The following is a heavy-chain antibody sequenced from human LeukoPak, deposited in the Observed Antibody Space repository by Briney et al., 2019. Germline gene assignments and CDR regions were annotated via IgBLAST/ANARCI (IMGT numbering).Heavy chain of an antibody. V-gene: IGHV4-34*01. Sequence: SETLSLTCAVYGGSFSGYYWSWIRQPPGKGLEWIGEINHSGSTNYNPSLKSRVTISVDTSKNQFSLKLSSVTAADTAVYYCAGANYYDSSGYPNYYFDYWGQGTLVTVSS. CDR2: INHSGST. CDR3: AGANYYDSSGYPNYYFDY. J-gene: IGHJ4*02. D-gene: IGHD3-22*01. CDR1: GGSFSGYY.